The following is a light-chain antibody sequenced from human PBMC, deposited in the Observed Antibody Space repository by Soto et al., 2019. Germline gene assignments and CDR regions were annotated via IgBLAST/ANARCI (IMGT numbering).Light chain of an antibody. J-gene: IGLJ3*02. CDR1: SSDVGAYNY. V-gene: IGLV2-11*01. CDR2: DVS. CDR3: CSYAGSYSWV. Sequence: QSALTQPRSVSGSPGQSVTISCTGTSSDVGAYNYVSWYRHHPGKAPKVMIYDVSERPSGVPDRFSGSKSDNKASLTISGLPAEDEADYYCCSYAGSYSWVFGGGTKLTVL.